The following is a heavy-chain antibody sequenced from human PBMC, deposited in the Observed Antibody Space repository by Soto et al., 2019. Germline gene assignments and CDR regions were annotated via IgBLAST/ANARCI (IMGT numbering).Heavy chain of an antibody. CDR2: ISWSSGSI. CDR1: GFTFEDYA. J-gene: IGHJ3*02. V-gene: IGHV3-9*01. D-gene: IGHD6-13*01. Sequence: EVQLVESGGGLVQPGRSLRLSCAASGFTFEDYAMHWVRQAPGKGLEWVSGISWSSGSIGYAGSVEGRFTISRDNAKNSLYLQMSSLRAEDTAVYYCAKDLTSAGQGAFDIWGQGTMVTVSS. CDR3: AKDLTSAGQGAFDI.